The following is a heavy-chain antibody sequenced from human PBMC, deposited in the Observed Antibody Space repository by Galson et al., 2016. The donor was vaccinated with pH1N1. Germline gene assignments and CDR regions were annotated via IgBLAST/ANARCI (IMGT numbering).Heavy chain of an antibody. CDR3: TRNGYGDYVGYFDY. Sequence: PALVKPTQTLTLTCTFSGFSLSTSGVGVGWIRQPPGKALEWLALIYWDDDKRYSPSLKSRLTITKDTSKNQVVLTKTNMDPVDTATYYCTRNGYGDYVGYFDYWGQGTLVTVSS. V-gene: IGHV2-5*02. J-gene: IGHJ4*02. D-gene: IGHD4-17*01. CDR1: GFSLSTSGVG. CDR2: IYWDDDK.